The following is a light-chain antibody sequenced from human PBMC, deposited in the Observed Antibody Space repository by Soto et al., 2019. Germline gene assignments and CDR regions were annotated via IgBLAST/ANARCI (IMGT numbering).Light chain of an antibody. J-gene: IGKJ1*01. CDR3: QQSYSPLTRT. CDR2: AAS. Sequence: DIQMTQSPSSLSASVGDRFTITCRSSQTISSSLNWYQQKPGKAPNLLIYAASILQRGVPSRFSGSGSGTDFTLTISSLQPEDFATYYCQQSYSPLTRTFGQGTKVDI. CDR1: QTISSS. V-gene: IGKV1-39*01.